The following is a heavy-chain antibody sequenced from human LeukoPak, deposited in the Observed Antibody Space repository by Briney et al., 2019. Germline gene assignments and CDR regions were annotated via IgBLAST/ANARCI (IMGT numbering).Heavy chain of an antibody. Sequence: SQNLSLTCPVSSGSISSGVYYWSWSRQHPGKGLEWIRYIYYSGSTYYNPSLKSRVTISVDTSKNQFSLKLSSVTAADTAVYYCARGVRWLQLSYFDYWGQGTLVTVSS. CDR2: IYYSGST. CDR3: ARGVRWLQLSYFDY. D-gene: IGHD5-24*01. CDR1: SGSISSGVYY. J-gene: IGHJ4*02. V-gene: IGHV4-31*03.